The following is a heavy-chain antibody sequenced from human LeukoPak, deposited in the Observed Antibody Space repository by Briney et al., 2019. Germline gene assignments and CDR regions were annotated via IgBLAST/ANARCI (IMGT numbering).Heavy chain of an antibody. J-gene: IGHJ3*02. CDR2: IYTSGST. V-gene: IGHV4-61*02. CDR3: ARAAASAFDI. Sequence: SETLSLTCTVSGGSISSGTYYWTWIRQPAGKGLEWIGRIYTSGSTNYNPSLKSRVTISLDTSKNQFSLKLNSVTAADTAVYYCARAAASAFDIWGRGTMVTVSS. CDR1: GGSISSGTYY. D-gene: IGHD2-2*01.